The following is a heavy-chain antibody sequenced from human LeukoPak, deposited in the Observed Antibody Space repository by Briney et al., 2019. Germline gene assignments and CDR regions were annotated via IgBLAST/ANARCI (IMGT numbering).Heavy chain of an antibody. CDR2: INHSGST. CDR1: GGSFSGYY. V-gene: IGHV4-34*01. D-gene: IGHD2-15*01. J-gene: IGHJ3*02. CDR3: ATRSPSVVAATGGAFDI. Sequence: SETLSLTCAVYGGSFSGYYWSWIRQPPGKGLEWIGEINHSGSTNYNPSLKSRVTISVDTSKNQFSLKLSSVTAADTAVYYCATRSPSVVAATGGAFDIWGQGTMVTVSS.